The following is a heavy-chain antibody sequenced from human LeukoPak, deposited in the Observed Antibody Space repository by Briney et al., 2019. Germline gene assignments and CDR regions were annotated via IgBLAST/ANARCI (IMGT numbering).Heavy chain of an antibody. CDR3: ARGADGVSSNSRGWFDP. Sequence: GGSLRLSCAASGFTFSSYWMHWVRQAPGKGLVWVSRINSDGSSTSYADSVKGRFTISRDNAKNSLYLQMNSLRAEDTAVYSCARGADGVSSNSRGWFDPWGQGTLVTVSS. CDR1: GFTFSSYW. D-gene: IGHD2-15*01. CDR2: INSDGSST. V-gene: IGHV3-74*01. J-gene: IGHJ5*02.